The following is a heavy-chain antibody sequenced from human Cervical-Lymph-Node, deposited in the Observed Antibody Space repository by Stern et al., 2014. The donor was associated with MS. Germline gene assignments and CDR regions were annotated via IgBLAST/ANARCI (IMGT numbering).Heavy chain of an antibody. D-gene: IGHD3-22*01. CDR3: AHGPSDYDSAGYYYGFDY. Sequence: QVTLKESGPTLVKPTQTLTLTCTFSGFSFSTSGVGVGWIRQPPGKALEWLALIYWDDDEHYSPSLKSRLTITKDTSKNQVVLTMTMDPVDTATYYCAHGPSDYDSAGYYYGFDYWGQGTLVTVSS. CDR1: GFSFSTSGVG. J-gene: IGHJ4*02. V-gene: IGHV2-5*02. CDR2: IYWDDDE.